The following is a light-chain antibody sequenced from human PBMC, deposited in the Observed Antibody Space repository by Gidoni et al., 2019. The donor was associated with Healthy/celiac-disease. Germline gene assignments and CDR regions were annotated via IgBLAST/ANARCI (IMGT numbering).Light chain of an antibody. J-gene: IGKJ5*01. CDR1: QSVSSY. V-gene: IGKV3-11*01. CDR2: DAS. CDR3: QQRSNWPPIT. Sequence: ESVLTQSPATLFLSPGERATLSCRASQSVSSYLAWYQQKPGQAPRLLIYDASNSATRIPARFSGSVSGTDFTLTISSLEREDFAVYYCQQRSNWPPITFGQGTRLEIK.